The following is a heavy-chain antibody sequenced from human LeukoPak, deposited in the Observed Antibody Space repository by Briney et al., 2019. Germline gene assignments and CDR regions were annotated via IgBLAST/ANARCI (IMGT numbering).Heavy chain of an antibody. CDR3: ARLNYFDSRGEGLYV. Sequence: GGSLRLSCAASGFDFSSYTMHWVRQAPGKGLEWVSSITRSSTYRLFADSMKGRFNISRDNAKKSLDLHMHSLRAEDTAVYYCARLNYFDSRGEGLYVWGQGTMVTVSS. V-gene: IGHV3-21*01. J-gene: IGHJ3*01. CDR1: GFDFSSYT. CDR2: ITRSSTYR. D-gene: IGHD3-22*01.